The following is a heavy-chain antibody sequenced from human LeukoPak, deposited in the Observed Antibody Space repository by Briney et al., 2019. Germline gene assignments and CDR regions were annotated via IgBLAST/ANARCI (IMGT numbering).Heavy chain of an antibody. V-gene: IGHV4-34*01. J-gene: IGHJ4*02. CDR3: ARTHGTLTGTGFDY. CDR1: GGSFSDYY. Sequence: SETLSLTCAVYGGSFSDYYWSWIRQPPGKGLEWIGEINHSGTTNYNPSLKSRVTISVDTSKNQFSLKLSSVTAADTAVYYCARTHGTLTGTGFDYWGQGTLATVSS. CDR2: INHSGTT. D-gene: IGHD1-20*01.